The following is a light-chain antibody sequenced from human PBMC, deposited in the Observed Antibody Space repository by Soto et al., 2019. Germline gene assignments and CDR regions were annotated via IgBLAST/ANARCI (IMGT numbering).Light chain of an antibody. Sequence: QSALTQPASVSGSPGQSITIACTGTSSDIGAFDYVSWYQHHTGKAPRLLIYDANNWHSGVSDRFSGSKSGNTASLTISGLPAEDEAVYYCSSYTTTTPVVFGGGTKLTVL. J-gene: IGLJ2*01. CDR3: SSYTTTTPVV. V-gene: IGLV2-14*03. CDR2: DAN. CDR1: SSDIGAFDY.